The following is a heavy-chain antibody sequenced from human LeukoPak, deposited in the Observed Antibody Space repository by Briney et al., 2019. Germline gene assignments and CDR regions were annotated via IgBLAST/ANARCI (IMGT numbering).Heavy chain of an antibody. V-gene: IGHV4-59*11. Sequence: PSETLSLTCTVSGGSISSHYWSWLRQPPGKGLERIGYIYYSGSTNYNPSLKSRVTISVDTSKNQFSLKLSSVTAADTAVYYCARVTYYDILTGYGWFDPWGQGTLVTVSS. J-gene: IGHJ5*02. CDR2: IYYSGST. CDR1: GGSISSHY. D-gene: IGHD3-9*01. CDR3: ARVTYYDILTGYGWFDP.